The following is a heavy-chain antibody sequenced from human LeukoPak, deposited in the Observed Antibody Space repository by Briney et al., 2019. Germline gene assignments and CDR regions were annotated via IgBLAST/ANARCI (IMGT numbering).Heavy chain of an antibody. Sequence: SETLSLTCTVSGGSISRYYWSWIRQPPGKGLEWIGNIYYNGSTNYKPSLKSRVTISVHTSKNQFSLNLRSLTAADTAVYYCARGGYSGYAFDRWGQGTWVTVSS. CDR1: GGSISRYY. CDR3: ARGGYSGYAFDR. D-gene: IGHD5-12*01. J-gene: IGHJ5*02. CDR2: IYYNGST. V-gene: IGHV4-59*01.